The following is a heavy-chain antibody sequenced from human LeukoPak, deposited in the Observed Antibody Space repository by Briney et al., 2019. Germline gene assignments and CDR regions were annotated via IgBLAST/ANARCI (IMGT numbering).Heavy chain of an antibody. D-gene: IGHD3-9*01. CDR2: LYNNGGT. Sequence: GGSLRLSCAASGFHVRNNYMSWVRQAPGKGLEWVSILYNNGGTDYADSVRGRFAISRDNSKNTLYPQMNGLRVEDTAIYYCARDAGLDAFDIWGQGTMVGVSS. V-gene: IGHV3-66*01. J-gene: IGHJ3*02. CDR3: ARDAGLDAFDI. CDR1: GFHVRNNY.